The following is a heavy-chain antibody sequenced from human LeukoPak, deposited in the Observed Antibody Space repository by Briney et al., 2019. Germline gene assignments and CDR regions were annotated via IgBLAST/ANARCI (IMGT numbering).Heavy chain of an antibody. CDR2: ISAYNGNT. V-gene: IGHV1-18*01. CDR3: ARIYGDYYYYYYMDV. CDR1: GYTFTSYG. J-gene: IGHJ6*03. Sequence: ASVKVSCKASGYTFTSYGISWVRQAPGQGLEWMGWISAYNGNTNYAQKLQGRVTMTTDTSTSTAYMELRSLRSDDTAVYYCARIYGDYYYYYYMDVWGKGTTVTVSS. D-gene: IGHD4-17*01.